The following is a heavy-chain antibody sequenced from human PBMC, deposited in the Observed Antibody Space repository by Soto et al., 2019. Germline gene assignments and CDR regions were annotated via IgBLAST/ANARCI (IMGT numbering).Heavy chain of an antibody. CDR1: GGSISSYY. CDR3: AREEGYGDYGRFDY. Sequence: ETLSLTCTVSGGSISSYYWSWIRQPPGKGLEWIGYIYYSGSTNYNPSLKSRVTISVDTSKNQFSLKLSSVTAADTAVYYCAREEGYGDYGRFDYWGQGTLVTVSS. D-gene: IGHD4-17*01. CDR2: IYYSGST. V-gene: IGHV4-59*01. J-gene: IGHJ4*02.